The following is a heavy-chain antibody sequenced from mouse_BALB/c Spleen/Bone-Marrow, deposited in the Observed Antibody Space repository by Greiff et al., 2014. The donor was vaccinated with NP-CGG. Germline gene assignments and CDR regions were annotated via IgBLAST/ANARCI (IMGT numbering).Heavy chain of an antibody. CDR2: IYPGDGDT. J-gene: IGHJ2*01. V-gene: IGHV1-82*01. Sequence: VQLQQSGPELVKPGASVKISCKASGYAFSSSWMNWVKQRPGQGLEWIGRIYPGDGDTNYNGKFKGKVTLTADKSSSTAYMQLSSLTSVDSAVYFCARMGRLRRGDYWGQGTTLTVSS. CDR1: GYAFSSSW. D-gene: IGHD2-4*01. CDR3: ARMGRLRRGDY.